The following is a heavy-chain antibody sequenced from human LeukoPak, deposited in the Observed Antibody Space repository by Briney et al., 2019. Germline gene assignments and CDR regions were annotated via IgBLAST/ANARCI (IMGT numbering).Heavy chain of an antibody. CDR3: ARRSRAYCGGDCYSEGWYFDL. V-gene: IGHV4-59*02. CDR1: GGSVSSYY. D-gene: IGHD2-21*02. CDR2: IYYSGST. Sequence: SETLSLTCTVSGGSVSSYYWSWIRQPPGKGLEWVGYIYYSGSTNYNPSLKGRVTISVDTSKNQFSLKLSSVTAADTAVYYCARRSRAYCGGDCYSEGWYFDLWGRGTLVTVSS. J-gene: IGHJ2*01.